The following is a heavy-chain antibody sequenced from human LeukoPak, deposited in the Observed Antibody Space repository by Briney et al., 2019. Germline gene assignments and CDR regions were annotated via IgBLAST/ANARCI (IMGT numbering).Heavy chain of an antibody. J-gene: IGHJ4*02. CDR3: ARDPYYYDSSAFYPFDY. D-gene: IGHD3-22*01. CDR1: GFTFSHYG. V-gene: IGHV3-23*01. CDR2: FNGRGDST. Sequence: GGSLRLSCEVSGFTFSHYGMSWVRQAPGKGPEWVAGFNGRGDSTYYAESVRGRFAISRDTSKNTLYLQVSSLRVEDTAVYYCARDPYYYDSSAFYPFDYWGQGTLVTVSS.